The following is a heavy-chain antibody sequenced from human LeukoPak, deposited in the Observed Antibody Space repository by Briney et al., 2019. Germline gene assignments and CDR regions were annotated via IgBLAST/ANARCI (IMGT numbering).Heavy chain of an antibody. Sequence: SETLSLTCAVYGGSFCGYYWSWIRQPPGKGLEWIGEINHSGSTNYNPSLKSRVTISVDTSKNQFSLKLSSVTAADTAVYYCARRKAWASGYYLDYWGQGTLVTVSS. CDR3: ARRKAWASGYYLDY. CDR1: GGSFCGYY. J-gene: IGHJ4*02. CDR2: INHSGST. V-gene: IGHV4-34*01. D-gene: IGHD3-3*01.